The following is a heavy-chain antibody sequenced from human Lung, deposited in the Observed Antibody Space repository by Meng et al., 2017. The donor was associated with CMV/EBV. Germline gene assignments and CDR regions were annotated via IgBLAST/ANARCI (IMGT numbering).Heavy chain of an antibody. CDR2: IFSNDEK. CDR1: GFSLSNARMG. J-gene: IGHJ4*02. V-gene: IGHV2-26*01. D-gene: IGHD6-6*01. Sequence: SGXXLVXPTQTLTLTCTVSGFSLSNARMGVSWIRQPPGKALEWLADIFSNDEKSYKTSLRSRLTISKDTSNSQVVLTMTTMDPVDTGTYYCARTGDIVGRPLDYWGQGXLVTVSS. CDR3: ARTGDIVGRPLDY.